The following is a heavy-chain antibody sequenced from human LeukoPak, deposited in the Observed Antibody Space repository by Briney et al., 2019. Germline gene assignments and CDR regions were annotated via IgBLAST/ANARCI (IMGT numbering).Heavy chain of an antibody. CDR2: IYHSGST. D-gene: IGHD6-13*01. V-gene: IGHV4-4*02. CDR3: ARARDAAGPIWGGAGMDV. J-gene: IGHJ6*02. CDR1: GGSISSSNW. Sequence: SGTLSLTCAVSGGSISSSNWWSWVRQPPGKGLEWIGEIYHSGSTNYNPSLKSRVTISVDKSKNQFSLKLSSVTAADTAVYYCARARDAAGPIWGGAGMDVWGQGTTVTVSS.